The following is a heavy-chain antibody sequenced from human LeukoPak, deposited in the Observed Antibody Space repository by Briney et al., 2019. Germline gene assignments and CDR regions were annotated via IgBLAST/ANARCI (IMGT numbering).Heavy chain of an antibody. CDR1: GGSFSGYY. CDR2: INHSGST. Sequence: SETLSLTGAGYGGSFSGYYWSWIRQPPGKGLEWIGEINHSGSTNYNPSLKSRVTISADTSKNQFSLKLSSVTAADTAVYYCARGINPGGTYGGILFDYWGQGTLVTVSS. J-gene: IGHJ4*02. V-gene: IGHV4-34*01. D-gene: IGHD4-23*01. CDR3: ARGINPGGTYGGILFDY.